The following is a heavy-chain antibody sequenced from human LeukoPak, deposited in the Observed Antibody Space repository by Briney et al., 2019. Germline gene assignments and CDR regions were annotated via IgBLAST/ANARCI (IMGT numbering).Heavy chain of an antibody. D-gene: IGHD2-2*01. J-gene: IGHJ4*02. CDR2: ITSDGANT. V-gene: IGHV3-53*01. CDR1: GFNFSSNY. Sequence: GGSLRLSCAASGFNFSSNYMSWVRQAPGKGLEWVAVITSDGANTAHADSVKGRFTISRDNSKNMVFLQMNSLRADDTAVYYCAKAVGPSAPNGRVSDFWGQGVMVTVSS. CDR3: AKAVGPSAPNGRVSDF.